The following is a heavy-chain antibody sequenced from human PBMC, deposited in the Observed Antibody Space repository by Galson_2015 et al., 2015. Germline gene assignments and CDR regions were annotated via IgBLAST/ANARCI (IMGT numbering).Heavy chain of an antibody. CDR3: ARPPGGTYRYTIDS. Sequence: SLRLSCAASGFTFSSYWMSWVRQAPGKGLEWVANIEQHGGEKYYVGSVKGRFTISRDNAKNSLYLQMNSLRAEDTAVYFCARPPGGTYRYTIDSWGPGTLVTVSS. V-gene: IGHV3-7*04. D-gene: IGHD3-16*02. CDR1: GFTFSSYW. CDR2: IEQHGGEK. J-gene: IGHJ4*02.